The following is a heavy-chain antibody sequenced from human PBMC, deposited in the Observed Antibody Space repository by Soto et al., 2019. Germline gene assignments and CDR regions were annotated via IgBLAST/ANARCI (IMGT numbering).Heavy chain of an antibody. CDR1: GFTFDDYA. CDR2: ISWNSGSI. V-gene: IGHV3-9*01. Sequence: DVQLVESGGGLVQPGRSLRLSCAASGFTFDDYAMHWVRQAPGKGLEWVSGISWNSGSIGYADSVKGRFTISRDNAKNSLYLQMNSLRAEDTALYYCAKGRYFDYWGQGTLVTVSS. J-gene: IGHJ4*02. CDR3: AKGRYFDY.